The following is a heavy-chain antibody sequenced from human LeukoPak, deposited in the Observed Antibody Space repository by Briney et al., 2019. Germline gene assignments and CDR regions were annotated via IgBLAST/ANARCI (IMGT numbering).Heavy chain of an antibody. D-gene: IGHD6-19*01. Sequence: SVKVSCKASGCTFSSYAISWVRQAPGQGLEWMGGIIPIFGTANYAQKFQGRVTITADESTSTAYMELSSLRSEDTAVYYCATLQEVAVAPVVDYWGQGTLVTVSS. CDR2: IIPIFGTA. V-gene: IGHV1-69*13. J-gene: IGHJ4*02. CDR1: GCTFSSYA. CDR3: ATLQEVAVAPVVDY.